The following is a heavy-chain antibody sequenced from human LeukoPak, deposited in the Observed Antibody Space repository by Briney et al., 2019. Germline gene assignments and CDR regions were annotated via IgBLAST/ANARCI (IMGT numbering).Heavy chain of an antibody. CDR3: AKDSLYFLRGWFDP. D-gene: IGHD3-9*01. V-gene: IGHV3-9*01. CDR1: GFTFDDYA. CDR2: ISWNSGSI. J-gene: IGHJ5*02. Sequence: GGSLRLSCAASGFTFDDYAMHWVRQAPGKGLEWVSGISWNSGSIGYADSVKGRFTISRDNAKNSLYLQMNSLRAEDTALYYCAKDSLYFLRGWFDPWGQGTLVTVSS.